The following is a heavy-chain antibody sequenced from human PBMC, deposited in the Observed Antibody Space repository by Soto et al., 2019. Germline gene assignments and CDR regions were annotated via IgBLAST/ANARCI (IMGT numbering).Heavy chain of an antibody. CDR3: ARGSGDDAFDI. J-gene: IGHJ3*02. CDR2: IIPILGIA. Sequence: QVQLVQSGAEVKKPGSSVKVSCKASGGTFSSYTISWVRQAPGQGLEWMGRIIPILGIANYAQKFQGRVTITADKSTSTAYMELSSFRSEDTAVYYCARGSGDDAFDIWGQGTMVTVSS. D-gene: IGHD1-26*01. CDR1: GGTFSSYT. V-gene: IGHV1-69*02.